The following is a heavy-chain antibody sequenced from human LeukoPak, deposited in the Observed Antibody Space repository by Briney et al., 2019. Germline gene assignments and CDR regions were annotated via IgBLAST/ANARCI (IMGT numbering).Heavy chain of an antibody. V-gene: IGHV3-74*01. CDR1: GFTFSSYW. CDR3: ARAKPLGSYYYGMDV. J-gene: IGHJ6*02. CDR2: INSDGSST. Sequence: GGSLRLSCAASGFTFSSYWMHWVRQAPGKGLVWVSRINSDGSSTSYADSVKGRFTISRDNAKNTLYLQMNSLRAEDTAVYYCARAKPLGSYYYGMDVWGQGTTVTVSS. D-gene: IGHD3-16*02.